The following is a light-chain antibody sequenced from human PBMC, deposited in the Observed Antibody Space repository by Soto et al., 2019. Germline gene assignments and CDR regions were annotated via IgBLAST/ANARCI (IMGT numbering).Light chain of an antibody. J-gene: IGKJ1*01. Sequence: DIQMTQSPSTLSASVGDRVTITCRASQRISTWLAWYQQKPGKVPKLLISDASTLDSGVPSRFRGSGFGTEFTLNINSLQPDDFATYYCQHYDRYSGTFGQGTRVEIK. CDR2: DAS. CDR1: QRISTW. CDR3: QHYDRYSGT. V-gene: IGKV1-5*01.